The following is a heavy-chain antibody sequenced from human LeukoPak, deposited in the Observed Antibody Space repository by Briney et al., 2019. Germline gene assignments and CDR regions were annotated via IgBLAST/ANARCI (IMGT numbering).Heavy chain of an antibody. CDR1: GYTFTSYG. D-gene: IGHD3-16*01. J-gene: IGHJ6*02. CDR3: ARVRASSGGLNYYYYGMDV. Sequence: ASVKVSCKASGYTFTSYGISWVRQAPGQGLEWMGWISAYNGNTNYAQNLQGRVTMTTDTSTSTAYMELRSLRSDDTAVYYCARVRASSGGLNYYYYGMDVWGQGTTVTVSS. V-gene: IGHV1-18*01. CDR2: ISAYNGNT.